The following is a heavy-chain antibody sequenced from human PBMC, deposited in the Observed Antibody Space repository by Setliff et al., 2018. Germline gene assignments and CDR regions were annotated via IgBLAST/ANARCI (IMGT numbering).Heavy chain of an antibody. CDR3: TRGFQKTSGYLDRPNWLDP. CDR1: GYSISSGYY. J-gene: IGHJ5*02. V-gene: IGHV4-38-2*01. CDR2: IYHSGST. Sequence: PSETLSLTCAVSGYSISSGYYWGWIRQPPGKGLEWIGSIYHSGSTYYNPSLKSRVTISVDTSKNQFSLKLSSVTAADTAIFYCTRGFQKTSGYLDRPNWLDPWGQGTLVTVSS. D-gene: IGHD3-9*01.